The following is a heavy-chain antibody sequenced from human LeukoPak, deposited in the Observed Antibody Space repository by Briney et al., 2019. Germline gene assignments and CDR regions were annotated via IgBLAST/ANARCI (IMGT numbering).Heavy chain of an antibody. Sequence: SETLSLTCTLSGDSISSGGYCWNWFRQRPGKGLEWIGYIYSSGNAFYNPSLKSRVIISVDTSKNQFSLKLSSVTAADTALYYCAGSEAPITPPPYGMGVWGQGTKVTVSS. CDR2: IYSSGNA. J-gene: IGHJ6*02. V-gene: IGHV4-31*03. D-gene: IGHD3-10*01. CDR1: GDSISSGGYC. CDR3: AGSEAPITPPPYGMGV.